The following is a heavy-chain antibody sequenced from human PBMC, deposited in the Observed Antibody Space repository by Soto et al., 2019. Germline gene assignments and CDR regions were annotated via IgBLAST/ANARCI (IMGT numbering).Heavy chain of an antibody. J-gene: IGHJ4*02. CDR3: LITEFDY. CDR1: GYTFTSYG. Sequence: GASVKVSCKASGYTFTSYGITWVRQAPGQGLEWMGWISADKGNTNYAQKLQGRVTMTIDTSTSTAYMELRSLRSDDTAVYYCLITEFDYWGQGTLVTVSS. V-gene: IGHV1-18*01. D-gene: IGHD3-22*01. CDR2: ISADKGNT.